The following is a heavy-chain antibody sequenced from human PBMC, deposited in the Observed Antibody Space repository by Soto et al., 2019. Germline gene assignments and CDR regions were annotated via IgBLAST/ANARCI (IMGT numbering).Heavy chain of an antibody. V-gene: IGHV3-13*01. J-gene: IGHJ2*01. CDR2: INIVGDT. D-gene: IGHD6-13*01. CDR1: GFTFSNYD. Sequence: EVQLVESGGGLVQPGGSLRLSCAASGFTFSNYDMHWVRQATGKGLEWVSGINIVGDTYYPGSVKGRFTISRENAKNSLYLQMNSLRAEDTAVYYCGRIGSSWQSWYFDLWGRGTLVTVSS. CDR3: GRIGSSWQSWYFDL.